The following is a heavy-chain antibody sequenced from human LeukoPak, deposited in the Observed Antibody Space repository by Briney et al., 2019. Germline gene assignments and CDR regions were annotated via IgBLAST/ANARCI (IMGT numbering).Heavy chain of an antibody. CDR2: IYYSGST. CDR3: ARVGYYDSSGYYSGFDY. D-gene: IGHD3-22*01. J-gene: IGHJ4*02. CDR1: GGSISSGSYY. V-gene: IGHV4-61*10. Sequence: SQTLSLTCTVSGGSISSGSYYWSWIPQPAGKGLECIGYIYYSGSTNYNPSLKSRVTISVDTSKNQFSLKLSSVTAADTAVYYCARVGYYDSSGYYSGFDYWGQGTLVTVSS.